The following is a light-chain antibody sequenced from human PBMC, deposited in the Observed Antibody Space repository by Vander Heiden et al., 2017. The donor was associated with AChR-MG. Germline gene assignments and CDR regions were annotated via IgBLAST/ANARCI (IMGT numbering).Light chain of an antibody. J-gene: IGKJ1*01. V-gene: IGKV1-39*01. CDR2: AAS. Sequence: DIQMTQSPSSLSASVGDRVTITCRASQSIRNHLNWYQHKPGKAPKLLIYAASSLQPGVPSRFSDSGYDSDFTFTISSLQPEDSATYYCQQSVSTLMWTFGQGTKVEIK. CDR3: QQSVSTLMWT. CDR1: QSIRNH.